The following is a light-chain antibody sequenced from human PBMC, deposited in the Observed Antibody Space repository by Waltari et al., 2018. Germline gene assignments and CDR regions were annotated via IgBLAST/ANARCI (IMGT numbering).Light chain of an antibody. CDR1: QSVRNF. Sequence: DIVLTQSPGTLSLSPGERATLSCRASQSVRNFLAWYQQKPGQTPRLLTYGASSRATGIPDRFSGSGSGTDFILTINRLEPEDFAVYFCQQYSSSVMYTFGQGTKLEI. CDR3: QQYSSSVMYT. CDR2: GAS. V-gene: IGKV3-20*01. J-gene: IGKJ2*01.